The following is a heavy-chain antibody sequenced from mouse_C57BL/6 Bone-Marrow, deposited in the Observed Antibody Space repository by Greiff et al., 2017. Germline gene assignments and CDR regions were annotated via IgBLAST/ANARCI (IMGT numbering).Heavy chain of an antibody. CDR2: IYPGDGDT. CDR3: ARPGYYAMDY. Sequence: VNLVESGPELVKPGASVKISCKASGYAFSSSWMNWVKQRPGKGLEWIGRIYPGDGDTNYNGKFKGKATLTADKSSSTAYMQLSSLTSEDSAVYFCARPGYYAMDYWGQGTSVTVSS. V-gene: IGHV1-82*01. J-gene: IGHJ4*01. D-gene: IGHD4-1*01. CDR1: GYAFSSSW.